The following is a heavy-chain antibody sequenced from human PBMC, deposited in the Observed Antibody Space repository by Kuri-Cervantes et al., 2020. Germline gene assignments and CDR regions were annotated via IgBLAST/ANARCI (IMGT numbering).Heavy chain of an antibody. CDR1: GYTFTGYY. CDR2: INPNSGGT. J-gene: IGHJ3*02. CDR3: AREVVPDPTTNAFDI. D-gene: IGHD2-2*01. Sequence: ASVKVSCKASGYTFTGYYMHWVRQAPGQGLEWMGWINPNSGGTNYAQKFQGRVTMTRDTSISTAYMELSRLRSDDTAVYYCAREVVPDPTTNAFDIWGQGTMVTVSS. V-gene: IGHV1-2*02.